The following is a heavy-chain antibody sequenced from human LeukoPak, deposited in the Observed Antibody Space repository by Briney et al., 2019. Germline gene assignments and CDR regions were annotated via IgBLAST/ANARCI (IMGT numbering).Heavy chain of an antibody. V-gene: IGHV3-23*01. D-gene: IGHD3-3*01. Sequence: GGSLRLSCAASGFTFSNFAMAWVRQAPEKGLEWVSSISDSGDATGYAESVKGRFTISRDNSKGTVWLQMNSLRAEDTAVYYCTRVEAQYYDFWSGSPPRWFDPWGQGTLVTVSS. CDR1: GFTFSNFA. CDR2: ISDSGDAT. CDR3: TRVEAQYYDFWSGSPPRWFDP. J-gene: IGHJ5*02.